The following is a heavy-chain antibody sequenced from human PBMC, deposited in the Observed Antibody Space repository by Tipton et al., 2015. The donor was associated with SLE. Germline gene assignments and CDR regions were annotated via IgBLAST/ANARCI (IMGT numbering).Heavy chain of an antibody. J-gene: IGHJ5*02. CDR1: GGSFNGYS. D-gene: IGHD1-26*01. CDR3: ARETRVDATFSKYNRFVP. CDR2: INPRGRA. V-gene: IGHV4-34*01. Sequence: TLSLTCAVYGGSFNGYSWSWIRQPPGKGLEWIGKINPRGRANYNPSLRSRLTRSQDTSNNQFSRNINSVTAADAAVYYCARETRVDATFSKYNRFVPWGQGTLVTVSS.